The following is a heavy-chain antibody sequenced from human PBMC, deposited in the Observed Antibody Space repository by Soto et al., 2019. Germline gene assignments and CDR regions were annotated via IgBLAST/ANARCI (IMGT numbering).Heavy chain of an antibody. CDR1: GFTFSSYG. CDR2: ISYDGSNK. J-gene: IGHJ6*02. D-gene: IGHD4-17*01. V-gene: IGHV3-30*18. Sequence: QVQLVESGGGVVQPGRSLRLSCAASGFTFSSYGMHWVRQAPGKGLEWVAVISYDGSNKYYADSVKGRFTISRDNSKTTLYLHITSLRSDDTAVYYCAKNDYGDYHYYGMDVWGQGTTVTVSS. CDR3: AKNDYGDYHYYGMDV.